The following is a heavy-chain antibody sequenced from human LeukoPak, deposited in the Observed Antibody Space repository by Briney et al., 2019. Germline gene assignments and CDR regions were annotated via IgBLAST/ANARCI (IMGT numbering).Heavy chain of an antibody. CDR1: GFTFSSYG. CDR3: AKDAHWSADH. CDR2: IRSDENYK. Sequence: GGSLRLSCAASGFTFSSYGMHWVRQAPGKGLEWVAHIRSDENYKHYADSVKGRFTISRDNSKNTVYVQMNSLRPEDTAMYYCAKDAHWSADHWGQGTLVTVSS. V-gene: IGHV3-30*02. J-gene: IGHJ5*02. D-gene: IGHD3-3*01.